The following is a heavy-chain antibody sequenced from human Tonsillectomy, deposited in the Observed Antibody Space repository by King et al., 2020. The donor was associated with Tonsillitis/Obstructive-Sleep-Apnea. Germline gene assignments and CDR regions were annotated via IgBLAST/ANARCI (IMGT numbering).Heavy chain of an antibody. V-gene: IGHV5-51*01. J-gene: IGHJ4*02. D-gene: IGHD3-22*01. CDR1: GYSFTSYW. CDR2: IYPGDSDT. CDR3: ARSSYYYDSSGYSHKHFDY. Sequence: VQLVESGAEVKKPGESLKISCKGSGYSFTSYWIGWVRQMPGKGLEWMGIIYPGDSDTRYSPSFQGQVTISADKSISTAYLQWSSLKASDTAMYYCARSSYYYDSSGYSHKHFDYWGQGTLVTVSS.